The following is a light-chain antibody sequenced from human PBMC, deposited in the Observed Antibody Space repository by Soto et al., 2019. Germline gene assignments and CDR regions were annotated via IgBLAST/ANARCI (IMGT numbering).Light chain of an antibody. Sequence: DIHMTQSPSTLSASVGDSVTITCRASERISGWLAWYQQKPGKAPKLLIYDASSLQSGIPTRFSGGGSGTEFTLTISSLQPDDFATYYYQQYNSYSTFGRGTIVEI. V-gene: IGKV1-5*01. CDR1: ERISGW. CDR2: DAS. CDR3: QQYNSYST. J-gene: IGKJ3*01.